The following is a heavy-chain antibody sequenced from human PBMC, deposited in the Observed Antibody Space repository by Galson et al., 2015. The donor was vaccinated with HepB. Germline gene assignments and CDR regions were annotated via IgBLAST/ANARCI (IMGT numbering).Heavy chain of an antibody. J-gene: IGHJ5*02. V-gene: IGHV3-11*01. CDR1: GFSFSDFY. CDR2: ISGSGTTS. Sequence: SLRLSCAVSGFSFSDFYMTWIRQAPGKGLEWISYISGSGTTSYYADSVKGRFTVSRDNAKKSLFLQMNSLRAEDTAVYYCAKAARWFDPLGQGTLVIVSS. CDR3: AKAARWFDP.